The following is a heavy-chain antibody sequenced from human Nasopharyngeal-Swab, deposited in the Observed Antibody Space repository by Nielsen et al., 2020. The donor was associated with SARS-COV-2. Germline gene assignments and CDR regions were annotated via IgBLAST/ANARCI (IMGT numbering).Heavy chain of an antibody. CDR1: GFTFSSYW. Sequence: GGSLRLSCVASGFTFSSYWMQWVRQPPGKGLEWVARINSDGRTKDHADSLQGRFTIARDNAKNEVYLQLNGLRDEDTAVYYCGRAGSYRLDYWGQGTLVTVSS. D-gene: IGHD1-14*01. CDR3: GRAGSYRLDY. CDR2: INSDGRTK. V-gene: IGHV3-74*01. J-gene: IGHJ4*02.